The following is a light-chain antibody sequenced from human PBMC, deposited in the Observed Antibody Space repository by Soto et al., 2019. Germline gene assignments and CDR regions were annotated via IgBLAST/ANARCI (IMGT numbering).Light chain of an antibody. J-gene: IGKJ2*01. V-gene: IGKV1-5*01. Sequence: DIQMTQSPSTLSASVGDRVTITCRASQSISSWLAWYQQKPGKAPKLLIYDASSLESGVPSRFSGSGSGTEFTLTISSLQHDDFATYYCQQYNSYSPSTFGQGTKLEIK. CDR1: QSISSW. CDR2: DAS. CDR3: QQYNSYSPST.